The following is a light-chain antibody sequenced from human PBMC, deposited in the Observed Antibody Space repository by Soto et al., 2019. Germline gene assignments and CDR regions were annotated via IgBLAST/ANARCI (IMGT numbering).Light chain of an antibody. CDR2: EVS. CDR1: SSDVGGYNY. J-gene: IGLJ2*01. CDR3: SSYAGSNNFEV. Sequence: QSALTQPPSASGSPGQSVTISCTGTSSDVGGYNYVSWYQQHPGKAPKLMIYEVSKRPSGVPDRFSGSKSGNTASLTVSGLQAEDAVDYYCSSYAGSNNFEVFGGGTKLTVL. V-gene: IGLV2-8*01.